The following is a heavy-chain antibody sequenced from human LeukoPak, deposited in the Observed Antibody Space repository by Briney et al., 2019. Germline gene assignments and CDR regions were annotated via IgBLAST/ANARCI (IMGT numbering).Heavy chain of an antibody. J-gene: IGHJ4*02. CDR3: ARGPAGYN. CDR1: GFTVSSNH. V-gene: IGHV3-53*01. Sequence: RAGGSLRLSCAASGFTVSSNHMSWVRQAPGKGLEWVSVIYGGGSTDYADSVKGRFTISRDNLKNTLYLQMNSLRAEDTAVYYCARGPAGYNWGQGTLVTFSS. CDR2: IYGGGST. D-gene: IGHD1-1*01.